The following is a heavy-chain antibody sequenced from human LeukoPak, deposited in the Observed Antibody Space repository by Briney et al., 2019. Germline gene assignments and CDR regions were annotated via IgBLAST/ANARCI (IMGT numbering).Heavy chain of an antibody. Sequence: GGSLRLSCAASGFTFSSYAMSWVRQAPGKGLEWVSAISGSGGSAYYADSVKGRFTISRDNSKNTLYLQMNSLRAEDTAVYYCAKKGYSSGYSGGYYFDYWGQGTLVTVSS. D-gene: IGHD3-22*01. CDR3: AKKGYSSGYSGGYYFDY. V-gene: IGHV3-23*01. CDR1: GFTFSSYA. J-gene: IGHJ4*02. CDR2: ISGSGGSA.